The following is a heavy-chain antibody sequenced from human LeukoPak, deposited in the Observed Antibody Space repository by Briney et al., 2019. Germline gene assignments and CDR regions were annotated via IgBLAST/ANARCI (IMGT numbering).Heavy chain of an antibody. V-gene: IGHV1-46*01. CDR2: INPSGGAI. CDR3: AILRYANNWVGR. J-gene: IGHJ5*02. Sequence: ASVKVSCKASGYILTNCYMHWVRQAPGQGLEWMGMINPSGGAISNAQKFQGRVTMTRDTSSSTGYMELSSLRSDDTAVYYCAILRYANNWVGRWGQGTLVTVSS. CDR1: GYILTNCY. D-gene: IGHD3-16*01.